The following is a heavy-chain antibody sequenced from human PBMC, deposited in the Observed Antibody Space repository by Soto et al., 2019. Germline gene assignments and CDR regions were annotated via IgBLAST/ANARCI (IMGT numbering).Heavy chain of an antibody. J-gene: IGHJ6*02. Sequence: PSETLSLTCTVSGGSISSGGYYWSWIRQHPGKGLEWIGYIYYSGSTYYNPSLKSRVTISVDTSKNQFSLKLSSVTAADTAVYYCARLTPLQATPYYYYGMDVWGQGTTVTVSS. V-gene: IGHV4-31*03. D-gene: IGHD4-4*01. CDR1: GGSISSGGYY. CDR3: ARLTPLQATPYYYYGMDV. CDR2: IYYSGST.